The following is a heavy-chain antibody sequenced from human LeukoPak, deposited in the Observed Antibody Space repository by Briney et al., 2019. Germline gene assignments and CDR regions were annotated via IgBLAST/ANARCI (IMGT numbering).Heavy chain of an antibody. Sequence: PGGSLRLSCAASGFTFSSYSMNWVRQAPGKGLEWVSSISSSSSYIYYADSVKGRFTISRDNAKNSLYLQMNSLRAEDTAVYYCASWWELTHYFDYWGQGTLVTVSS. V-gene: IGHV3-21*01. CDR2: ISSSSSYI. CDR1: GFTFSSYS. J-gene: IGHJ4*02. CDR3: ASWWELTHYFDY. D-gene: IGHD1-26*01.